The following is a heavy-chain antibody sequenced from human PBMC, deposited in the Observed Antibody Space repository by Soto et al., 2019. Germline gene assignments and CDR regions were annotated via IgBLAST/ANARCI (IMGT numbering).Heavy chain of an antibody. D-gene: IGHD2-8*01. Sequence: LSLTCNVSGASLSRYYWSWIRQPPGKGLEGIGRIYATGDTDYNPSLKRRISMSLDMSKKPFSLTLRSVNAADTSIYYSVRDGSKNGRSWFEPWGRGILVTVSS. CDR2: IYATGDT. CDR3: VRDGSKNGRSWFEP. CDR1: GASLSRYY. V-gene: IGHV4-4*07. J-gene: IGHJ5*02.